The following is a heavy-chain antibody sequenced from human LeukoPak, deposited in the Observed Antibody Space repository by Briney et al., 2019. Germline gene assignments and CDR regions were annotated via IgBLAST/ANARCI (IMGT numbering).Heavy chain of an antibody. CDR3: AKSYYLGYYMDV. Sequence: SGGSLRRSCAASGFTFSSYAMSWVRQAPGKGLEWVSAISGSGGSTYYADSVKGRFTISRDNSKNTLYLQMNSLRAEDTAVYYCAKSYYLGYYMDVWGKGTTVTVSS. J-gene: IGHJ6*03. V-gene: IGHV3-23*01. D-gene: IGHD2/OR15-2a*01. CDR1: GFTFSSYA. CDR2: ISGSGGST.